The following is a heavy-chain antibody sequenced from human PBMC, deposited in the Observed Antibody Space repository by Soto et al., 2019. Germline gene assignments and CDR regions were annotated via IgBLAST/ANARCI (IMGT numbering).Heavy chain of an antibody. D-gene: IGHD3-10*01. J-gene: IGHJ5*02. CDR2: IYWDDDN. CDR1: GFSLSTSGEA. CDR3: AHYVSASPAGWFDP. Sequence: QITLKESGPALVKPTQTLTLTCTFSGFSLSTSGEAVGWIRQPPGEALEWLALIYWDDDNPYNPTLKTRLTISKDTSNNQVFLTLTNMDPVDTATYYCAHYVSASPAGWFDPWGQGILVTVSS. V-gene: IGHV2-5*02.